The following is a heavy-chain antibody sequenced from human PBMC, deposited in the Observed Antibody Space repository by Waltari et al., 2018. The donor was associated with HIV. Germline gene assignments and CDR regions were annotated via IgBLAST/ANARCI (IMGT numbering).Heavy chain of an antibody. J-gene: IGHJ4*02. CDR3: ARMGQTDGIFTGHHY. V-gene: IGHV4-39*01. D-gene: IGHD3-9*01. CDR2: IYYSGSN. Sequence: QLHLQESGPGLVKPSETLSLTCTVSGGSISSSSYYWGWIREPPEKGLGWIGSIYYSGSNHYTPPLKSRVIISVDTSKNQFSVKLSSVTAADTAGYYCARMGQTDGIFTGHHYWGQGTLVTVSS. CDR1: GGSISSSSYY.